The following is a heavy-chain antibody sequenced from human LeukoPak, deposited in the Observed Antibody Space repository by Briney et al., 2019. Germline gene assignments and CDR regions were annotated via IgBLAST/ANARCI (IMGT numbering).Heavy chain of an antibody. J-gene: IGHJ6*02. CDR2: IYYSGST. D-gene: IGHD3-10*01. CDR1: GGSISSSSYY. V-gene: IGHV4-39*01. Sequence: PSETLSLTCTVSGGSISSSSYYWGWIRQPPGKGLEWIGSIYYSGSTYYNPSLKSRVTISVDTSKNQFSLKLSSVTAADTAVYYCARHLNLGRRLLWFGDYYYYYGMDVWGQGTTVTVSS. CDR3: ARHLNLGRRLLWFGDYYYYYGMDV.